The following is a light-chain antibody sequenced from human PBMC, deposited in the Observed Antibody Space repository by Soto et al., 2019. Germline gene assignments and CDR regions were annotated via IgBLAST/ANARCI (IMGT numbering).Light chain of an antibody. CDR1: SRDIVAYNY. CDR3: SSYTTSPSLV. Sequence: QSALTQPASVSGSPGQSITISCTGTSRDIVAYNYVSWYQQHPGKAPKLMIYEVSNRPSGVSNRFSGSKSGNTASLTISGLQADDDADYYCSSYTTSPSLVFGGGTKRTVL. V-gene: IGLV2-14*01. CDR2: EVS. J-gene: IGLJ2*01.